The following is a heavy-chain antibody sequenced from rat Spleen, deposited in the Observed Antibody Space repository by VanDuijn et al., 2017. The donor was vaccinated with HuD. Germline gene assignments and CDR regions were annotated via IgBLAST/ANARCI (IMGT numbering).Heavy chain of an antibody. V-gene: IGHV5-29*01. CDR2: ISYDGSST. D-gene: IGHD1-11*01. CDR3: TREGAY. J-gene: IGHJ3*01. CDR1: GFTFSDYY. Sequence: EVHLVESGGGLVQPGRSLKLSCAASGFTFSDYYMAWVRQAPTKGLEWVATISYDGSSTYYRDSVKGRFTISRDNAKSTLYLQMNSLRSEDTATYYCTREGAYWGQGTLVTVSS.